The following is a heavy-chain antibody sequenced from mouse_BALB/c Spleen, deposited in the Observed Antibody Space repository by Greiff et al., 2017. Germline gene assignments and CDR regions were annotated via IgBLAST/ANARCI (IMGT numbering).Heavy chain of an antibody. D-gene: IGHD2-4*01. CDR2: ISNGGGST. V-gene: IGHV5-12-2*01. CDR1: GFTFSSYT. CDR3: ARHGGIYDYDGGYAMDY. J-gene: IGHJ4*01. Sequence: EVKLVESGGGLVQPGGSLKLSCAASGFTFSSYTMSWVRQTPEKRLEWVAYISNGGGSTYYPDTVKGRFTISRDNAKNTLYLQMSSLKSEDTAMYYCARHGGIYDYDGGYAMDYWGQGTSVTVSS.